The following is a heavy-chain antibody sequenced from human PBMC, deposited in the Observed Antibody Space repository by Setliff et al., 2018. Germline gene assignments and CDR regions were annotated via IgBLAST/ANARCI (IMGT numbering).Heavy chain of an antibody. D-gene: IGHD3-22*01. CDR1: GYSFTNYY. J-gene: IGHJ4*01. Sequence: GASVKVSCKASGYSFTNYYIHWVRQAPGQGLEWVGIINPSGGSTSYAQKFQGRVTMTEDTSTDTAYMELSSLRSEDTAVYYCATKDYDTSGYYRPFGFWGQGTLVTVSS. V-gene: IGHV1-46*01. CDR3: ATKDYDTSGYYRPFGF. CDR2: INPSGGST.